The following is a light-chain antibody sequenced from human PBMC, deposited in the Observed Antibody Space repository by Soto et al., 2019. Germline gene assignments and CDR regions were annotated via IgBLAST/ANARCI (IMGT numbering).Light chain of an antibody. J-gene: IGKJ1*01. V-gene: IGKV3-20*01. CDR1: QSVSSSY. CDR3: QHYDRSPWT. CDR2: GTS. Sequence: EIVLTQSPGTLSLSPGERATLSCRASQSVSSSYLAWYQQKPGQAPRLLIYGTSKRATGIPDRFSGSGSGTDFTLTISRLEPEDFALYYCQHYDRSPWTFGQGTKVEIK.